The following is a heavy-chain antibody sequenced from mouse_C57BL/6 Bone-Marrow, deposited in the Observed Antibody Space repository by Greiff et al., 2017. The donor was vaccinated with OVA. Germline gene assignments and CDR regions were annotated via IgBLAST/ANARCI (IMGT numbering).Heavy chain of an antibody. CDR3: ARDRGLRRYAMDY. J-gene: IGHJ4*01. CDR1: GYSITSGYY. V-gene: IGHV3-6*01. D-gene: IGHD2-2*01. CDR2: ISYDGSN. Sequence: DVKLQESGPGLVKPSQSLSLTCSVTGYSITSGYYWNWIRQFPGNKLEWMGYISYDGSNNYNPSLKNRISITRDTSKNQFFLKLNSVTTEDTATYYCARDRGLRRYAMDYWGQGTSVTVSS.